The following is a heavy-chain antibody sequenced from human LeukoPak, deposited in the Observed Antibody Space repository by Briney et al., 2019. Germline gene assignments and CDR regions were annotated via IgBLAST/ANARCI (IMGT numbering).Heavy chain of an antibody. CDR3: ARASYDILTGYLSDYYYYGMDV. D-gene: IGHD3-9*01. V-gene: IGHV1-3*01. J-gene: IGHJ6*02. Sequence: ASVKVSCKASGYTFTSYAMHWVRQAPGQRLEWMGWINAGNGNTKYSQKFQGRVTITRDTSASTAYMELSSLRSEDTAVYYCARASYDILTGYLSDYYYYGMDVWGQGTTVTVSS. CDR2: INAGNGNT. CDR1: GYTFTSYA.